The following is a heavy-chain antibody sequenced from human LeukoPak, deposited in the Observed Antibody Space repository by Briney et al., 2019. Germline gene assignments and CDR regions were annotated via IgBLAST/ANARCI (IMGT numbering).Heavy chain of an antibody. Sequence: SQTLSLTCTVSGCSLSSGDYYWRWLRLPPGTGLEWIGYIYYSGSTYYNPSLKSRDTISVDTFKNQFSLKLSSVTAADTAVYYCARGKDFWSGYYTPHFDYWGQGTLVTVSS. V-gene: IGHV4-30-4*08. J-gene: IGHJ4*02. CDR2: IYYSGST. D-gene: IGHD3-3*01. CDR1: GCSLSSGDYY. CDR3: ARGKDFWSGYYTPHFDY.